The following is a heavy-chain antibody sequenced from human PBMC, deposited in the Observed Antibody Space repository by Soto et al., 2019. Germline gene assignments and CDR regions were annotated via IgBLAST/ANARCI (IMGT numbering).Heavy chain of an antibody. J-gene: IGHJ4*02. Sequence: GGSLRLSCAASGFTFSSYWMHGVRQAPGKGLVWVSRINSDGSSTSYADSVKGRFTISRDNAKNTLYLQMNSLRAEDTAVYYCAREEYDFWSGGGIFDYWGQGTLVTVSS. V-gene: IGHV3-74*01. D-gene: IGHD3-3*01. CDR3: AREEYDFWSGGGIFDY. CDR1: GFTFSSYW. CDR2: INSDGSST.